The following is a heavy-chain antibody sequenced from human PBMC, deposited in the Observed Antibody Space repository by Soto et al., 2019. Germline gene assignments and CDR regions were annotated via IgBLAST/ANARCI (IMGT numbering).Heavy chain of an antibody. CDR2: IYYSGST. D-gene: IGHD2-21*01. Sequence: QVQLQESGPGLVKPSQTLSLTCTVSGGSISSGGYYWSWIRQHPGKGLEWIGYIYYSGSTYYNPSPRSCVHRSVDTHKNQISRKVSSVTAADTAVYYCAASCVGCGGFNYYGMDVWGQGTTVTVSS. CDR1: GGSISSGGYY. CDR3: AASCVGCGGFNYYGMDV. V-gene: IGHV4-31*03. J-gene: IGHJ6*02.